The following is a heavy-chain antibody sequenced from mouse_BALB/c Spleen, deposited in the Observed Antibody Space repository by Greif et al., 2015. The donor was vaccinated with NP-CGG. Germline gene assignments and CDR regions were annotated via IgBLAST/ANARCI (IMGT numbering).Heavy chain of an antibody. CDR2: IDPAHGHT. Sequence: VQLQQSGAELVKPGASVKLSCTASGFNIKDTYLHWVKQRPEQGLEWIGRIDPAHGHTKYDPQFQGKATITADTSSNTACLQLSSLTSEDTAVYYCALWVLYAMDYWGQGTSVTVSS. V-gene: IGHV14-3*02. D-gene: IGHD4-1*01. CDR1: GFNIKDTY. CDR3: ALWVLYAMDY. J-gene: IGHJ4*01.